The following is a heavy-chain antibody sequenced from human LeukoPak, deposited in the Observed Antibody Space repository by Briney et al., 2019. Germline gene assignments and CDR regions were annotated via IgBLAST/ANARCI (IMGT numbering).Heavy chain of an antibody. CDR1: GFTFSSYA. CDR2: ISYDGSNK. D-gene: IGHD6-19*01. J-gene: IGHJ4*02. Sequence: PGRSLRLSCAASGFTFSSYAMHWVRQAPGKGLEWVAVISYDGSNKYYADSVKGRFTISRDNSKNTLYLQMNSLRAEDTAVYYCAKGHPSSGWGQGTLVTVSS. CDR3: AKGHPSSG. V-gene: IGHV3-30-3*01.